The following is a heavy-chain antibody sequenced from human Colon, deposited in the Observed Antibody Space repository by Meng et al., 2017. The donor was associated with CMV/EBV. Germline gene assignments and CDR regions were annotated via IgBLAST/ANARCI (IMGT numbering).Heavy chain of an antibody. CDR2: LSDGANT. V-gene: IGHV4-39*07. CDR3: ARENRGSFDI. D-gene: IGHD3-10*01. J-gene: IGHJ3*02. Sequence: SETLSLTCTVSSGSVSSRSYYWGWIRQPPGKGLEWIGSLSDGANTYYNPSLKTRVSISFDSSKNQFSLKLNSVTAADSAIYYCARENRGSFDIWGPGTLVTVSS. CDR1: SGSVSSRSYY.